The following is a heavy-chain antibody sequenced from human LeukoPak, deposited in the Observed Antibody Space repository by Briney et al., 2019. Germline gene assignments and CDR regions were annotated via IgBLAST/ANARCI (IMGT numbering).Heavy chain of an antibody. J-gene: IGHJ4*02. Sequence: SETLSLTCTVSGGSISSSGYYWGWIRQSPGKGLEWFGSIYKSGSTYYNPSLNSRVTISVDTSKNQFSLKLTSVTAADTAVYYCARPSTSGSGTYSFDYWGQGTLVTVSS. CDR2: IYKSGST. CDR1: GGSISSSGYY. D-gene: IGHD3-10*01. V-gene: IGHV4-39*01. CDR3: ARPSTSGSGTYSFDY.